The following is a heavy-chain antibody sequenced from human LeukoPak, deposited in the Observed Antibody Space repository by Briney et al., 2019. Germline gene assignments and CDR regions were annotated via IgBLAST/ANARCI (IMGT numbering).Heavy chain of an antibody. Sequence: GASVNVSCTASGYTFTSYYMHWVRQAPGQGLEWMGIINPSGGSTSYAQEFQGRVTMTRDTSTSTVYMELSSLRSEDTAVYYCARDPYYYDSSGYYPGDYWGQGTLVTVSS. CDR2: INPSGGST. CDR1: GYTFTSYY. J-gene: IGHJ4*02. D-gene: IGHD3-22*01. V-gene: IGHV1-46*01. CDR3: ARDPYYYDSSGYYPGDY.